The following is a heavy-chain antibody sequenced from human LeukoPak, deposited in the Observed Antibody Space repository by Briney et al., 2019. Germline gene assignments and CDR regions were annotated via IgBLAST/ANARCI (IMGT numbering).Heavy chain of an antibody. V-gene: IGHV3-33*01. CDR2: IWYDGSNK. D-gene: IGHD3-22*01. CDR1: GFTFSSYG. CDR3: ARDYYDSSGYYFDY. Sequence: GGSLRLSRAASGFTFSSYGMHWVRQAPGKGLEWVAVIWYDGSNKYYADSVKGRFTISRDNSKNTLYLQMNSLRAEDTAVYYCARDYYDSSGYYFDYWGQGILVTVSS. J-gene: IGHJ4*02.